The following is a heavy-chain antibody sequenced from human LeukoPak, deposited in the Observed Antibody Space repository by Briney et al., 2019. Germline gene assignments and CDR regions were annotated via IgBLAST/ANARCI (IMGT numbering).Heavy chain of an antibody. V-gene: IGHV1-8*02. CDR2: MNPNSGNT. CDR1: GYTFTNYD. J-gene: IGHJ5*02. Sequence: GASVKVSCKASGYTFTNYDINWVRQASGQGLEWMGWMNPNSGNTGYARKFQGRVTMTRDTSINTAYMELSSLRSEDTAVYYCARGQVTGRNKNWFDPWGQGTLVTVSS. CDR3: ARGQVTGRNKNWFDP. D-gene: IGHD1-14*01.